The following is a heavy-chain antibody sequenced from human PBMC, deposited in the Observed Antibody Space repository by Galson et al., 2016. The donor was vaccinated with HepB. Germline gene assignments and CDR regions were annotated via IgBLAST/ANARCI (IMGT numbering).Heavy chain of an antibody. D-gene: IGHD4-23*01. Sequence: SLRLSCAASGFTVSNNYMSWVRQAPGTGLEWVANIKQDGSEKSSVDSVKGRFTVSRDNAKNSLYLQMYSLRAEDTAVYYCAREGFGGFDIWGQGTLVTVSS. CDR3: AREGFGGFDI. CDR1: GFTVSNNY. J-gene: IGHJ3*02. CDR2: IKQDGSEK. V-gene: IGHV3-7*01.